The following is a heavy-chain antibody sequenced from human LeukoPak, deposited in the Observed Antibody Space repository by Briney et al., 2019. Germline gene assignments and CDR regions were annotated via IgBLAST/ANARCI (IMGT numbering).Heavy chain of an antibody. CDR3: ARGDYSSNFYYYYGMDV. V-gene: IGHV3-21*01. CDR1: GFTFSSYS. Sequence: GGSLRLSCAASGFTFSSYSMNWVRQAPGKGLEWVSSISSSSSYIYYADSVKGRFTISRDNAKNSLYLQMNSLRAEVTAVYYCARGDYSSNFYYYYGMDVWGKGTTVTVSS. D-gene: IGHD6-13*01. CDR2: ISSSSSYI. J-gene: IGHJ6*04.